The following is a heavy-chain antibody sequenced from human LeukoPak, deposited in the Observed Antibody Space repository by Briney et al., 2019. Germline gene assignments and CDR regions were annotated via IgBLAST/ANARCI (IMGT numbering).Heavy chain of an antibody. D-gene: IGHD6-19*01. CDR1: GFTFGSYA. Sequence: GGSLRLSCAPSGFTFGSYAMSWVRQAPGKGLEWVSSISLSGGSTSYADSVKGRFTISRDHAQNTVYLQMDSLRAEDTAVYYCARRSGIAVAGAFDYWGQGTLVTVSS. J-gene: IGHJ4*02. CDR2: ISLSGGST. CDR3: ARRSGIAVAGAFDY. V-gene: IGHV3-23*01.